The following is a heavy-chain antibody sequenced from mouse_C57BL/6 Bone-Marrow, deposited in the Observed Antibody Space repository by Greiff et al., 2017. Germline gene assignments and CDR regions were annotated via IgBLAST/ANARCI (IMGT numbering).Heavy chain of an antibody. Sequence: QVQLKESGAELARPGASVKLSCKASGYTFTSYGISWVKQRTGQGLEWIGEIYPRSGNTYYNEKFKGKATLTADKSSSTAYMELRSLTSEDSAVYFCARQEDLVARAYWGQGTLVTVSA. D-gene: IGHD1-1*02. CDR3: ARQEDLVARAY. J-gene: IGHJ3*01. CDR2: IYPRSGNT. CDR1: GYTFTSYG. V-gene: IGHV1-81*01.